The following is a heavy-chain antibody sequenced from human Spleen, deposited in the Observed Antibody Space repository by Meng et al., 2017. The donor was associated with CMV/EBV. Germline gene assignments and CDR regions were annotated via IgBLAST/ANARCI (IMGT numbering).Heavy chain of an antibody. Sequence: GDSVSSNSAAWNWIGQSPSRGLEWPGTTFYRSKWYNNYGVSVKSRITINVDTSKNQLSLQLTSVTPEDTAVYFCARAGRSYLYYFDYWGQGTLVTVSS. J-gene: IGHJ4*02. CDR3: ARAGRSYLYYFDY. D-gene: IGHD3-22*01. CDR1: GDSVSSNSAA. CDR2: TFYRSKWYN. V-gene: IGHV6-1*01.